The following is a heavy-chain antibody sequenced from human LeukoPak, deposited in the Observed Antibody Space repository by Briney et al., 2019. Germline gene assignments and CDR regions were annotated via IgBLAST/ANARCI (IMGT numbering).Heavy chain of an antibody. Sequence: GASVKVSCKASGGTFSSYAISWVRQAPGQGLEWMGRIIPILGIANYAQKFQGRVTITADKSTSTAYMELSSLRSEDTAVYYCASLIDYATTFYYYYGMDVWGQGTTVTVSS. CDR2: IIPILGIA. CDR3: ASLIDYATTFYYYYGMDV. V-gene: IGHV1-69*04. D-gene: IGHD4-17*01. CDR1: GGTFSSYA. J-gene: IGHJ6*02.